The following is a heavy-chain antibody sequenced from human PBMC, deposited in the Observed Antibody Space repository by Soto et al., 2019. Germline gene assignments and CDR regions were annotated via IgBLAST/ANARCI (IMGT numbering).Heavy chain of an antibody. D-gene: IGHD4-17*01. J-gene: IGHJ4*02. CDR2: ISAYNGNT. V-gene: IGHV1-18*01. CDR1: GYTFTIYA. CDR3: ARDPGYGDYEIDY. Sequence: ASVKVSCKASGYTFTIYAMHWVRQSPGQGLEWMGWISAYNGNTNYAQKLQGRVTMTTDTSTGTAYMELRSLRSDDTAVYYCARDPGYGDYEIDYWGQGTLVTVSS.